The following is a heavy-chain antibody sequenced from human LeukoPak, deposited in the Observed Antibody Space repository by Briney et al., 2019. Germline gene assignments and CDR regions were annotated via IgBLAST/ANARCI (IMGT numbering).Heavy chain of an antibody. CDR3: ARDRSGSYYHYFDY. J-gene: IGHJ4*02. D-gene: IGHD3-10*01. V-gene: IGHV3-7*01. CDR1: GFTFSNYW. CDR2: IKQDGSEK. Sequence: GGSLRLSCAASGFTFSNYWMSWVRQAPGKGLEWVASIKQDGSEKYYVDSVKGRLTISRDNAKNSLYLQMNSLRAEDTAVYYCARDRSGSYYHYFDYWGQGTLVTVSS.